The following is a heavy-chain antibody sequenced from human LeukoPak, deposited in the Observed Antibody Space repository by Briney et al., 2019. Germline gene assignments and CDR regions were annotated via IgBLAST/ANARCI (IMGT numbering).Heavy chain of an antibody. CDR2: ISGSGGST. Sequence: GGSLRLSCAASGFTLSSYAMSWVRQAPGKGLEWVSAISGSGGSTYYADSVKGRFTISRDNSKNTLYLQMNSLRAEDTAVYYCAKVIRFLEWSFDYWGQGTLVTVSS. J-gene: IGHJ4*02. CDR3: AKVIRFLEWSFDY. D-gene: IGHD3-3*01. CDR1: GFTLSSYA. V-gene: IGHV3-23*01.